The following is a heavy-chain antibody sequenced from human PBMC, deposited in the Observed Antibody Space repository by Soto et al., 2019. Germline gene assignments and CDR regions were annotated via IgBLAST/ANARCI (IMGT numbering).Heavy chain of an antibody. J-gene: IGHJ5*02. CDR3: SKFVIAVAGPPLAPCFDP. V-gene: IGHV3-23*01. CDR2: ISGSGGST. D-gene: IGHD6-19*01. CDR1: GLNFNSSA. Sequence: PVGSLRLSCAASGLNFNSSAMSWVRQAPGKGLEWVSAISGSGGSTYYADSVKGRLTISRDNSKNTLYLQMNSLRAEDTAVYYCSKFVIAVAGPPLAPCFDPWGQGPLVTSPQ.